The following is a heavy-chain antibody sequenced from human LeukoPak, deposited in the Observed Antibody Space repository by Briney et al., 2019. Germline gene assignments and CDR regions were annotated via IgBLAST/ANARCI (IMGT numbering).Heavy chain of an antibody. V-gene: IGHV3-23*01. D-gene: IGHD3-22*01. J-gene: IGHJ4*02. CDR2: ISDSGGRT. CDR1: GITLSNYG. Sequence: GGSLRLSCVVSGITLSNYGMSWVRQAPGKGLEWVAGISDSGGRTKYADSVTGRSTISRDNSKNTLYLQMNSLRAEDTAVYFCAKRGVVIRVILVGFHKEAYYFDSWGQGALVTVSS. CDR3: AKRGVVIRVILVGFHKEAYYFDS.